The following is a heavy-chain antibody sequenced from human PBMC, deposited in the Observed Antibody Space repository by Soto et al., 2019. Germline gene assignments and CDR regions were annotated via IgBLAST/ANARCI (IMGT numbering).Heavy chain of an antibody. CDR2: ISESGDNT. J-gene: IGHJ5*02. Sequence: GGSLRLSCAASGFTFSSSAMSWVRQAPGKGLEWVSAISESGDNTFYADSVKGRFTISRDNTKSTLYLQMSSLRAEGTALYFCAKGGYNFGLDPWGQGTLVTVSS. V-gene: IGHV3-23*01. CDR1: GFTFSSSA. D-gene: IGHD5-18*01. CDR3: AKGGYNFGLDP.